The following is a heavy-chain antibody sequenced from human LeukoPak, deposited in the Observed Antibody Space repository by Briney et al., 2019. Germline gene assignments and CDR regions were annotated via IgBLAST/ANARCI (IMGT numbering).Heavy chain of an antibody. V-gene: IGHV1-18*01. Sequence: ASVKVSCKASPYTFTRYGISWVRQAPGQGLEWMGWISDYNGNTNYAQKFLGRVSMTADTATSTAYMELRSLTSDDTAMYYCARSGRGTYYYFDLWGQGTLVTVSS. J-gene: IGHJ4*02. CDR3: ARSGRGTYYYFDL. CDR1: PYTFTRYG. CDR2: ISDYNGNT. D-gene: IGHD3-16*01.